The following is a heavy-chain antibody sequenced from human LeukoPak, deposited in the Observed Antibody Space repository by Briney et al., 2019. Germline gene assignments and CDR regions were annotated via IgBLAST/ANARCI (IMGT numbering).Heavy chain of an antibody. J-gene: IGHJ4*02. CDR3: ARYGGPDLDY. V-gene: IGHV3-48*01. D-gene: IGHD4-23*01. CDR2: INSGSTTI. Sequence: GGSLRLSCEASGFIFSSYSMNWVRQAPGKGLEWISKINSGSTTIYYKDSVRGRFTISRDNAKNSLSLQMNSLRAEDTAVYYCARYGGPDLDYRGQGTLVTVSS. CDR1: GFIFSSYS.